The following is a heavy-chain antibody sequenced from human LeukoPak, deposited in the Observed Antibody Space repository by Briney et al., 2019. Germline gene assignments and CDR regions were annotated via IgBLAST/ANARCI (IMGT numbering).Heavy chain of an antibody. CDR3: ARGRRVATIGGDFDY. CDR2: INHSGST. V-gene: IGHV4-34*01. Sequence: SESLSLTCAGYGGSFSDYYWSWIRQPPGKGLEWIGEINHSGSTNYNPSLKSRVTISVDTSKNQFSLKLSSVTAADTAVYYCARGRRVATIGGDFDYWGPGTLVTVSS. CDR1: GGSFSDYY. D-gene: IGHD5-12*01. J-gene: IGHJ4*02.